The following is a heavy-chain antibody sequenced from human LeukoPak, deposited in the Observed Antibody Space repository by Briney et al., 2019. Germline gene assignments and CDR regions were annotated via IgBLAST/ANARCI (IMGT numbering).Heavy chain of an antibody. J-gene: IGHJ6*03. D-gene: IGHD3-22*01. Sequence: SVKVSCKASGATFTSYAISWVRQAPGQGLGWLGGLIPTFGTANYAQKFQGRVTITTDESTSTAYMELSSLRSEDTAVYYCARTPHYYDSSGYYGYYYYYMDVWGKGTTVTVSS. CDR2: LIPTFGTA. V-gene: IGHV1-69*05. CDR1: GATFTSYA. CDR3: ARTPHYYDSSGYYGYYYYYMDV.